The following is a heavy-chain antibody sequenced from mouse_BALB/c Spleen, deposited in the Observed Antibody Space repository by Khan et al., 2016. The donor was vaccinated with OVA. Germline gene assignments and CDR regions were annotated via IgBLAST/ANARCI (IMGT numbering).Heavy chain of an antibody. D-gene: IGHD1-1*01. Sequence: EVELVESGGGLVRPGGSLKLSCAASGFSFSSYSMSWVRQTPEKRLQWVATLSSGGTYTYYPDSVRGRFTLSRDNANNTLYLKMSSLKSEDTAMYYCARQRGYYGSNPYFDYWGQGTTLTVSS. CDR1: GFSFSSYS. V-gene: IGHV5-6-4*01. J-gene: IGHJ2*01. CDR2: LSSGGTYT. CDR3: ARQRGYYGSNPYFDY.